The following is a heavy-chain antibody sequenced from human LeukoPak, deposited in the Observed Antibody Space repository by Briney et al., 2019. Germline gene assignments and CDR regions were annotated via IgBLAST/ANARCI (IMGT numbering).Heavy chain of an antibody. CDR2: INPNSGGT. V-gene: IGHV1-2*02. CDR1: GYTFTGYY. D-gene: IGHD2-21*02. CDR3: ASDTRAYCGGDCYSGDYFDY. J-gene: IGHJ4*02. Sequence: ASVKVSCKASGYTFTGYYMHWVRQAPGQGLEWMGWINPNSGGTNYAQKFQGRVTMTRDTSISTAYMELSRLRSDDTAVYYCASDTRAYCGGDCYSGDYFDYWGQGTLVTVSS.